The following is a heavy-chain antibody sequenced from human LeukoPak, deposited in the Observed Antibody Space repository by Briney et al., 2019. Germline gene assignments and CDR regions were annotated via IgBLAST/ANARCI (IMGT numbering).Heavy chain of an antibody. V-gene: IGHV3-23*01. CDR3: ANKYYGSGSPSYYYYYGMDV. CDR2: ISGSGTIT. CDR1: GFTFDDYG. Sequence: GGSLRLSCAASGFTFDDYGMSWVRQAPGKGLEWVSAISGSGTITYYADSVKGRFTISRDTSKNTLYLQMNSLRAEDTAVYYCANKYYGSGSPSYYYYYGMDVWGQGTTVTVSS. J-gene: IGHJ6*02. D-gene: IGHD3-10*01.